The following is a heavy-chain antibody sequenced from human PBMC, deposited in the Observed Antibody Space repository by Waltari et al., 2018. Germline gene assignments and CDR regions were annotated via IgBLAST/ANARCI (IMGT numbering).Heavy chain of an antibody. J-gene: IGHJ4*02. CDR2: INPNSGGT. D-gene: IGHD6-19*01. CDR1: GYTFTGYY. V-gene: IGHV1-2*02. CDR3: ARVGYSSGWPQHFDY. Sequence: QVQLVQSGAEVKKPGASVKVSCKASGYTFTGYYMHWVRQAPGQGLEWMGWINPNSGGTNYAQKFQGRVTMTRDTSISTAYMELSRLRSDDTAVYYCARVGYSSGWPQHFDYWGQGTLVTVSS.